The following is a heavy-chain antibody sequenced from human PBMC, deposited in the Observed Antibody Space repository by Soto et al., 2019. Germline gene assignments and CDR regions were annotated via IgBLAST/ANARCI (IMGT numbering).Heavy chain of an antibody. CDR3: ARMYSSGWYFEY. Sequence: PSETLSLTCTVSGGSISSSSYYWGWIRQPPGKGLEWIGSTYYSGSTYYNPSLKSRVTISVDTSKNQFSLKLSSVTAADTAVYYCARMYSSGWYFEYWGQGTLVTVSS. D-gene: IGHD6-19*01. CDR2: TYYSGST. CDR1: GGSISSSSYY. V-gene: IGHV4-39*01. J-gene: IGHJ4*02.